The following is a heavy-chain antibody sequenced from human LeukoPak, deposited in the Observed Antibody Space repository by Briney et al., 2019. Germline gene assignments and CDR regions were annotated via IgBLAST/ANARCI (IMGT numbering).Heavy chain of an antibody. D-gene: IGHD3-3*01. Sequence: GGSLRLSCAASGFTFSSYAMSWVRQAPGKGLEWVANIKQDGSEKYYVDSVKGRFTISRDNAKNSLYLQMNSLRAEDTAVYYCARGYYDFWSGYYNAFDIWGQGTMVTVSS. V-gene: IGHV3-7*01. J-gene: IGHJ3*02. CDR1: GFTFSSYA. CDR3: ARGYYDFWSGYYNAFDI. CDR2: IKQDGSEK.